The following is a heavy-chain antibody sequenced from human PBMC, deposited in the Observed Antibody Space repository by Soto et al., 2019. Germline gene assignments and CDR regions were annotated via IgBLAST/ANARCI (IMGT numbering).Heavy chain of an antibody. Sequence: EVLLVESGGGLVKPGGSLRLSCAASGFTFSTYNMNWVRQAPGKGLEWVSSINGRGNYIYYTDAVKGRFTISRDNAKTSLYLQMNSLRAEDTAVYYCAREDGIVGATSAFDYWGQGNLVTVSS. J-gene: IGHJ4*02. CDR2: INGRGNYI. CDR1: GFTFSTYN. D-gene: IGHD1-26*01. V-gene: IGHV3-21*01. CDR3: AREDGIVGATSAFDY.